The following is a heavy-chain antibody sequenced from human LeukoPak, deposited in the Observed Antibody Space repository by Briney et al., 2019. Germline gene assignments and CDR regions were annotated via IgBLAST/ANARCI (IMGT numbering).Heavy chain of an antibody. CDR2: IYYSGSI. D-gene: IGHD3-22*01. CDR3: ARAYYYDSSGYYPGAFDI. Sequence: SETLSLTCTVSGGSISTSTYSWGWIRQPPEKGLEWIGSIYYSGSIYSNPSLKSRVSISVDTSKNQFSLKLSSVTAADTAVHYCARAYYYDSSGYYPGAFDIWGQGTLVTVSS. CDR1: GGSISTSTYS. V-gene: IGHV4-39*07. J-gene: IGHJ3*02.